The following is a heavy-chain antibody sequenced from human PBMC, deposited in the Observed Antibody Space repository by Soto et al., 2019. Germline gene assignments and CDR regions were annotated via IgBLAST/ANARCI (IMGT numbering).Heavy chain of an antibody. CDR2: IYYSGST. J-gene: IGHJ4*02. V-gene: IGHV4-59*08. CDR3: ARRYGGTLDY. Sequence: SETLSLTCTVSGGSLSSYYWSWIRQTPGKGLEWIGYIYYSGSTNYNPSLKSRVTISVDTSKNQFSLKLSSVTAADTAVYYCARRYGGTLDYSGQGTLVTVSS. CDR1: GGSLSSYY. D-gene: IGHD4-17*01.